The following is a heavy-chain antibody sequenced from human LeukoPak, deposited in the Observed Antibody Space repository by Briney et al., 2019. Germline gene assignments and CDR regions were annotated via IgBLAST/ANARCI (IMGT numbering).Heavy chain of an antibody. Sequence: GGTLRLSCAASGFTFSIYGMHWARQAPGKGLEGGAFIRYDGSNKYYADSVKGRFTISRDNSKNTLYLQMNSLRAEDTAVYYCARDGKLRFLDEGDAFDIWGQGTMVTVSS. CDR2: IRYDGSNK. CDR1: GFTFSIYG. D-gene: IGHD3-3*01. J-gene: IGHJ3*02. V-gene: IGHV3-30*02. CDR3: ARDGKLRFLDEGDAFDI.